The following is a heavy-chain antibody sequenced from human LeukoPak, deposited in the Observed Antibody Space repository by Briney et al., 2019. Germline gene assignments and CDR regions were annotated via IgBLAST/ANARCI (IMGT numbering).Heavy chain of an antibody. J-gene: IGHJ5*02. D-gene: IGHD6-19*01. Sequence: ASVKVSCKASGYSFTSYTINWVRQATGQGLEWMGWMNPNSANTGYAQKFQGRVTITRNTSISTAYMELSSLTSEDTAVYYCARGRLPVAGMGWFGPWGQGTLVTVSS. CDR3: ARGRLPVAGMGWFGP. V-gene: IGHV1-8*01. CDR1: GYSFTSYT. CDR2: MNPNSANT.